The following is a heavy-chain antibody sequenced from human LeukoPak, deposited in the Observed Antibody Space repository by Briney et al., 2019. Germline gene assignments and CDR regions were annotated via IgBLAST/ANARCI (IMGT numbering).Heavy chain of an antibody. J-gene: IGHJ4*02. V-gene: IGHV1-69*04. CDR1: GGTFSSYA. D-gene: IGHD3-22*01. Sequence: ASVKVSCKASGGTFSSYAISWVRQAPGQGLEWMGRIIPIFGIANYAQKFQGRVTITADKSTSTAYMELSSLRPEDTAVYYCARDAGLEYYYDSSGYYRLDYWGQGTLVTVSS. CDR3: ARDAGLEYYYDSSGYYRLDY. CDR2: IIPIFGIA.